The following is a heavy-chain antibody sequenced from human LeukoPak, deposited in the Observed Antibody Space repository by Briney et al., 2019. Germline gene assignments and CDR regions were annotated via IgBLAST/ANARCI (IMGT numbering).Heavy chain of an antibody. Sequence: ASVKVSCKASGYTFTSYYMHWVRQAPGQGLEWMGIINPSGGSTSYAQKFQGRVTMTRDTSTSTVYMELSSLRSEDTAVYYCARDSKVVVAANLFDYWGQGTQVTVSS. J-gene: IGHJ4*02. CDR3: ARDSKVVVAANLFDY. CDR2: INPSGGST. CDR1: GYTFTSYY. D-gene: IGHD2-15*01. V-gene: IGHV1-46*01.